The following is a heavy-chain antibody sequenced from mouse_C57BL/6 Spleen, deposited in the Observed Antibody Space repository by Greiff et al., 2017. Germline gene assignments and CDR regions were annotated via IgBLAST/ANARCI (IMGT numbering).Heavy chain of an antibody. CDR1: GYTFTSYW. Sequence: VQLQQPGTELVKPGASVKLSCKASGYTFTSYWMHWVKQRPGQGLEWIGNINPSNGGTKYNEKFKSKATLTVDKSSSTAYMQLSSLTSEDSAVYYCARYYGSSLNYFDYWGQGTTLTVSS. CDR2: INPSNGGT. CDR3: ARYYGSSLNYFDY. J-gene: IGHJ2*01. V-gene: IGHV1-53*01. D-gene: IGHD1-1*01.